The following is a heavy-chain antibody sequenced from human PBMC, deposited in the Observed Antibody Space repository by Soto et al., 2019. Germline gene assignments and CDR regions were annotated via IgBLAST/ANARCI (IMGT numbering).Heavy chain of an antibody. CDR3: ASAAMAAAFDY. V-gene: IGHV4-59*01. Sequence: SETLSLTCTVSGGSISSYYWSWIRQPPGKGLEWIGYIYYSGSTNYNPSLKSRVTISVDTSKNQFSLKLSSVTAADTAVYYCASAAMAAAFDYWGQGTLVTVSS. CDR2: IYYSGST. CDR1: GGSISSYY. D-gene: IGHD5-18*01. J-gene: IGHJ4*02.